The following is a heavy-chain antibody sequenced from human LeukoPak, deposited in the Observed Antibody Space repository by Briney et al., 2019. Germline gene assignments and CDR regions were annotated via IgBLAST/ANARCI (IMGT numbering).Heavy chain of an antibody. Sequence: KPSETLSLTCTVSGGSISSSSYYWGWIRQPPGKGLEWIGSIYYSGSTYHNPSLKSRVTISVDTSKNQFSLKLSSVTAADTAVYYCARHPGFGVVIIGYFDYWGQGTLVTVSS. J-gene: IGHJ4*02. CDR3: ARHPGFGVVIIGYFDY. V-gene: IGHV4-39*01. D-gene: IGHD3-3*01. CDR1: GGSISSSSYY. CDR2: IYYSGST.